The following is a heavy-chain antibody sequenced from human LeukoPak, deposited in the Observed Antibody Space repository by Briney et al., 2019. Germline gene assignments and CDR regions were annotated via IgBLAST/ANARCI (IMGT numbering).Heavy chain of an antibody. CDR1: GYAFTSYA. J-gene: IGHJ3*02. CDR2: INTNTGNP. Sequence: GASVKVSCKASGYAFTSYAMNWVRQAPGQGLEWMGWINTNTGNPTYAQGFTGRFVFSLDTSVSTAYLQISSLKAEDTAVYYCARDDRDYDSSGYAHDAFDIWGQGTMVTVSS. CDR3: ARDDRDYDSSGYAHDAFDI. D-gene: IGHD3-22*01. V-gene: IGHV7-4-1*02.